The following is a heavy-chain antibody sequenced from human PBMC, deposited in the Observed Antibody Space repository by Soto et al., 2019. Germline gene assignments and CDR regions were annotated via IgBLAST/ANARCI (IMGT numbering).Heavy chain of an antibody. J-gene: IGHJ4*02. CDR3: HGYGY. CDR2: IRSEPNNYAT. D-gene: IGHD5-12*01. CDR1: GFTFSSYG. V-gene: IGHV3-73*01. Sequence: GGSLRLSCAASGFTFSSYGIHWVRQAAGKGLEWVGRIRSEPNNYATAHAASVKGRFAISRDDSKNTAYLQMNSLKVDDTAVYYCHGYGYWGQGTLVTVSS.